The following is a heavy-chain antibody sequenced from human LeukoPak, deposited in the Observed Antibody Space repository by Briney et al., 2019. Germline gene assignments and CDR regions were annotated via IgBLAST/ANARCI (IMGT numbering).Heavy chain of an antibody. Sequence: ASVKVSCKASGYTFINYGFSWVRQAPGQGLEWVGWISGYNGNTNYLQRFQGRVTMTTDTSTNTVYMELRSLRPDDTAVYYCARLSTNSRVGGYDPQWYFDLWGRGTLVTVSS. J-gene: IGHJ2*01. CDR2: ISGYNGNT. V-gene: IGHV1-18*04. D-gene: IGHD5-12*01. CDR3: ARLSTNSRVGGYDPQWYFDL. CDR1: GYTFINYG.